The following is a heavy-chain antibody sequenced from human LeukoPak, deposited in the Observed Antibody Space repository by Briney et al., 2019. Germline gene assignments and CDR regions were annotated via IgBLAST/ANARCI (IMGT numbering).Heavy chain of an antibody. D-gene: IGHD4-17*01. Sequence: GGSLRLSCAASRFTFSDYYMSWIRQAPGKGREWVSYISSRGGTIYYADSVKGRFTISRDNAKNSLYLQMNSLRAEDTAVYYCARESDGDYVDYWGQGTLVTVSS. CDR1: RFTFSDYY. J-gene: IGHJ4*02. V-gene: IGHV3-11*04. CDR3: ARESDGDYVDY. CDR2: ISSRGGTI.